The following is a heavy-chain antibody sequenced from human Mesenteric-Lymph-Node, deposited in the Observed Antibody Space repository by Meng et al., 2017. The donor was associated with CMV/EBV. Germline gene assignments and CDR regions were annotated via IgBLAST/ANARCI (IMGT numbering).Heavy chain of an antibody. J-gene: IGHJ5*02. Sequence: SETLSLTCAVYGGSFSGYYWSWIRQPPGKGLEWIGEINHSGSTNYNPSLKSRVTISVDTSKNQFSLKLSSVTAADTAVYYCARAGVVPAAVGFDPWGQGTLVTVSS. V-gene: IGHV4-34*01. CDR2: INHSGST. D-gene: IGHD2-2*01. CDR1: GGSFSGYY. CDR3: ARAGVVPAAVGFDP.